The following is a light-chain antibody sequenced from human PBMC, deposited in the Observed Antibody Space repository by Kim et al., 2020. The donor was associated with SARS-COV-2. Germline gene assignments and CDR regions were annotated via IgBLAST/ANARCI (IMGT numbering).Light chain of an antibody. CDR3: TAWDDSLSGRV. V-gene: IGLV1-47*01. J-gene: IGLJ3*02. CDR1: SSNIGRNY. Sequence: QSVLTQPPSASGTPGQRVTISCSGSSSNIGRNYVYWYQQLPGTAPKLLIYRDNQRPSGVPDRFSGSKSVTSASLAISGLRSQDKADYYCTAWDDSLSGRVFGGGTQLTVL. CDR2: RDN.